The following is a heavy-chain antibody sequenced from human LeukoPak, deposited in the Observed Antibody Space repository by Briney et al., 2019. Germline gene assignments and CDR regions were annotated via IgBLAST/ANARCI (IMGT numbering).Heavy chain of an antibody. Sequence: SQTLSLTCTVSGGSISSGGYYWSWIRQHPAKGLEWIGYIYYSGSTYYDPSLKSRVTISVDTSKKQFSLKLSSVTAADTAVYYCARDHYDSSGGEWGQGTLVTVSS. D-gene: IGHD3-22*01. CDR3: ARDHYDSSGGE. J-gene: IGHJ4*02. CDR2: IYYSGST. CDR1: GGSISSGGYY. V-gene: IGHV4-31*03.